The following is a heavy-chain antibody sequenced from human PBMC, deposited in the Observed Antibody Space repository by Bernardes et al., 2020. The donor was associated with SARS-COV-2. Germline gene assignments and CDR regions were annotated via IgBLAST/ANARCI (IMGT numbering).Heavy chain of an antibody. D-gene: IGHD3-22*01. Sequence: GGSLRLSCAASGFTLSNYAMSWVRQAPGKGPEWVSIIGGSGANIFYADSVTGRFTISRDNSKNTLYLQMNSLRLEDTAVYYCASADPYDTDGYYYYYYGMDVWGPGTTVTVTS. J-gene: IGHJ6*02. CDR3: ASADPYDTDGYYYYYYGMDV. V-gene: IGHV3-23*01. CDR2: IGGSGANI. CDR1: GFTLSNYA.